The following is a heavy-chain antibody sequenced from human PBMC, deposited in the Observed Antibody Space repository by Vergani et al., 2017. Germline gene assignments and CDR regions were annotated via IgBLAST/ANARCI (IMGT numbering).Heavy chain of an antibody. V-gene: IGHV3-21*01. Sequence: EVQLVESGGGLVKPGGSLRLSCAASGFTFSSYSMNWVRQAPGKGLEWVSSISSSSSYIYYADSVKGRFTISRDNAKNSLYLQMNSLRAEDTAVYYCARESHYYDSSGPDYGGQGTLVTVSS. J-gene: IGHJ4*02. CDR3: ARESHYYDSSGPDY. CDR2: ISSSSSYI. D-gene: IGHD3-22*01. CDR1: GFTFSSYS.